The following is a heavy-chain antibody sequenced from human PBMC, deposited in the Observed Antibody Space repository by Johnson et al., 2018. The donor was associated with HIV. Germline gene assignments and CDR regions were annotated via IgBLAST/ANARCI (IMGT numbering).Heavy chain of an antibody. CDR3: ASGGPLSGSDECCFDV. D-gene: IGHD1-26*01. CDR1: GFTFSSSG. J-gene: IGHJ3*01. V-gene: IGHV3-30*19. CDR2: VSYDGSNK. Sequence: QVQLVESGGGVVQPGRSLRLSCAASGFTFSSSGMHWVRQAPGKGLEWVAVVSYDGSNKYYADSVQGRFTISRDNSKNSLYLQMNSLRVEDTPVSSCASGGPLSGSDECCFDVWGQGTMVTVSS.